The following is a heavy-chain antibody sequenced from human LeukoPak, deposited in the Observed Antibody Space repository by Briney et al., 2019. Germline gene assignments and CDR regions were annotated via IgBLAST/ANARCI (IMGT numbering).Heavy chain of an antibody. J-gene: IGHJ4*02. Sequence: GGSLRLSCAASGFTFSNYWMHWVRQAPGKGLVWVSRINSDVSSRNYADSVKGRFTISRDNAKNTLYPQMNSLRAEDTAVYYCASATSHRIAAGGDYWGQGTLVTVSS. CDR2: INSDVSSR. D-gene: IGHD6-13*01. CDR3: ASATSHRIAAGGDY. CDR1: GFTFSNYW. V-gene: IGHV3-74*01.